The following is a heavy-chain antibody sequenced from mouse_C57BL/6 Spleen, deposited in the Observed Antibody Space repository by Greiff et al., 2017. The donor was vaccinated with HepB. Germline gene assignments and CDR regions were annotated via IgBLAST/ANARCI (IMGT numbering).Heavy chain of an antibody. CDR1: GFSLTSYG. J-gene: IGHJ4*01. D-gene: IGHD2-1*01. V-gene: IGHV2-2*01. CDR2: IWSGGST. Sequence: VQLQQSGPGLVQPSQSLSITCPVSGFSLTSYGVHWVRQSPGKGLEWLGVIWSGGSTDYNAAFISRLSNSKDNSKSQVFFKMNSLQADDTAIYYCARLYGNYVDYYAMDYWGQGTSVTVSS. CDR3: ARLYGNYVDYYAMDY.